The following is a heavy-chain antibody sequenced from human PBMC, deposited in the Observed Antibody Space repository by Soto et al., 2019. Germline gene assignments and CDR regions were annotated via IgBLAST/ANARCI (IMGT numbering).Heavy chain of an antibody. CDR1: GYTFTSYD. V-gene: IGHV1-8*01. J-gene: IGHJ4*02. D-gene: IGHD3-3*01. CDR2: MNPNSGNT. Sequence: QVQLVQSGAEVKKPGASVKVSCKASGYTFTSYDINWVRQATGQGLEWMGWMNPNSGNTGYAQKFQCRVPMTRNTAMSTAYIELSSLRSQDTAVYYCASGWPTVYYDFWCGYYTGIVYWGQGTLVTVSS. CDR3: ASGWPTVYYDFWCGYYTGIVY.